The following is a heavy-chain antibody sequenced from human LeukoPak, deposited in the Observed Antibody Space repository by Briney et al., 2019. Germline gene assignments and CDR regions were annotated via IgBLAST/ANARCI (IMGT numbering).Heavy chain of an antibody. CDR1: GFTVSSNY. D-gene: IGHD3-16*01. V-gene: IGHV3-53*01. CDR2: IYSGGST. CDR3: ARNSGGIMITS. J-gene: IGHJ5*02. Sequence: GGSLRLSCAASGFTVSSNYMSWVRQAPGKGLEWVSVIYSGGSTYYADSVKGRFTISRDNSKNTLYLQMNSLRAEDTAVYYCARNSGGIMITSWGQGTLVTVSS.